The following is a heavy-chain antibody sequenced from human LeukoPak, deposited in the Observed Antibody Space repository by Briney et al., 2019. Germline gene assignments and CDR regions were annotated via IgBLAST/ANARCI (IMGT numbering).Heavy chain of an antibody. D-gene: IGHD2-2*01. Sequence: GASVKVSCKASGYTFSNFGISWVRQAPGQGLEWIGWISGNNDNPNYGQKFQGRLTVTTDSSTNTAYMELRNLRSDDTAVYYCARDGTSTDDYWGQGTLVTVSS. CDR2: ISGNNDNP. CDR1: GYTFSNFG. V-gene: IGHV1-18*01. CDR3: ARDGTSTDDY. J-gene: IGHJ4*02.